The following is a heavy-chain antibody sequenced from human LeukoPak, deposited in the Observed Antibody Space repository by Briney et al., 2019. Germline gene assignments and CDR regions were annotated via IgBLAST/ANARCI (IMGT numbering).Heavy chain of an antibody. Sequence: SETLSLTCTVSGGSISNSTYYWDWIRQPPGKGLEWIGSIYYGGGAYYNWTLKSRVTISVDTSKNHFSLNLNSVTAADTAVYYCAGHSNCGGDCPDAFDFWGQGTVVTVSS. D-gene: IGHD2-21*02. J-gene: IGHJ3*01. CDR2: IYYGGGA. CDR1: GGSISNSTYY. CDR3: AGHSNCGGDCPDAFDF. V-gene: IGHV4-39*01.